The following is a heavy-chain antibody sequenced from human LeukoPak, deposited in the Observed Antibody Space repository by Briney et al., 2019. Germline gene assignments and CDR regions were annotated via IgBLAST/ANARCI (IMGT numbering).Heavy chain of an antibody. CDR3: ARLDGRSSSWYLDY. D-gene: IGHD6-13*01. CDR2: IYYSGST. V-gene: IGHV4-59*08. CDR1: GGSISSYY. Sequence: PSETLSLTCTVSGGSISSYYWSWIRQPPGKGLEWIGYIYYSGSTNYNPSLKSRVTISVDTSKNQFSLKLSSVTAADTAVYYCARLDGRSSSWYLDYWGQGTLVTVSS. J-gene: IGHJ4*02.